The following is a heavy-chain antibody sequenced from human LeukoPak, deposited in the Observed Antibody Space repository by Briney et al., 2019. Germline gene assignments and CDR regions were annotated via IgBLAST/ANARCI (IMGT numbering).Heavy chain of an antibody. J-gene: IGHJ6*02. CDR1: GGTFSSYD. V-gene: IGHV1-8*02. CDR2: MNPNSDNT. CDR3: ARLSSCWYYYGMDI. Sequence: GSSVKVSCKASGGTFSSYDINWVRQATGQGLEWMGWMNPNSDNTGYAQKFQGRVTMTRNTSISTAYMELSSLRSEDTAVYYCARLSSCWYYYGMDIWGQGTTATVSS. D-gene: IGHD6-13*01.